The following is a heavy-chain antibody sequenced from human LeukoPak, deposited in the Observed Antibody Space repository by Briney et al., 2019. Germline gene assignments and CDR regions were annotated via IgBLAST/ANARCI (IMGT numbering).Heavy chain of an antibody. J-gene: IGHJ4*02. CDR1: GFTFSSYA. CDR3: AKPRYCSGGSCPYYFDY. V-gene: IGHV3-23*01. Sequence: GGSLRLSCAASGFTFSSYAMSWVRQAPGKGLEWVSAISGSGGSTYYADSVKGRFTISRDNSKNTLYLQMNSLRAEDTAVYYCAKPRYCSGGSCPYYFDYWGQGTLVTVSS. CDR2: ISGSGGST. D-gene: IGHD2-15*01.